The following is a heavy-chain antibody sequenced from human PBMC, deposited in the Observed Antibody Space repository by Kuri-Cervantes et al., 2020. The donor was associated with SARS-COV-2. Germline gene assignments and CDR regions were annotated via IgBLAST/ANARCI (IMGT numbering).Heavy chain of an antibody. J-gene: IGHJ1*01. CDR1: GFSFTNAW. V-gene: IGHV3-30*18. Sequence: GESLKISCAASGFSFTNAWMNWVRQAPGKGLEWVAVISYDGSNKYYADSVKGRFTISRDNSKNTLYLQMNSLRAEDTAVYYCAKDYYDSGNIFQHWGQGTLVTVSS. D-gene: IGHD3-22*01. CDR2: ISYDGSNK. CDR3: AKDYYDSGNIFQH.